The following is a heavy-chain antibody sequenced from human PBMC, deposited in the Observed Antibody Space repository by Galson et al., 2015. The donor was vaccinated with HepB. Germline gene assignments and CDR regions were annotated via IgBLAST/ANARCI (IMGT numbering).Heavy chain of an antibody. Sequence: CAISGDSVSSYNAAWSWIRQSPWRGLEWLGRTYYRSKWYNDYAVSVKSRVSINPDTSKNQFSLQLNSVTPEDTALYYCARDRGSSGWYDSVYFDYWGQGTLVTVSS. D-gene: IGHD6-19*01. CDR1: GDSVSSYNAA. V-gene: IGHV6-1*01. CDR2: TYYRSKWYN. J-gene: IGHJ4*02. CDR3: ARDRGSSGWYDSVYFDY.